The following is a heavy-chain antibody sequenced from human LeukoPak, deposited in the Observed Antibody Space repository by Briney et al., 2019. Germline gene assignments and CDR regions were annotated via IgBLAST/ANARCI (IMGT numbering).Heavy chain of an antibody. J-gene: IGHJ4*02. CDR2: INHSGST. D-gene: IGHD1-26*01. CDR3: ARGKRVGAPYYFDY. Sequence: SETLSLTCAVYGGSFSGYYWSWIRQPPGKGLEWIGEINHSGSTNYNPSLKSRVTISVDTSKNQFSLKLGSVTAADTAVYYCARGKRVGAPYYFDYWGQGTLVTVSS. V-gene: IGHV4-34*01. CDR1: GGSFSGYY.